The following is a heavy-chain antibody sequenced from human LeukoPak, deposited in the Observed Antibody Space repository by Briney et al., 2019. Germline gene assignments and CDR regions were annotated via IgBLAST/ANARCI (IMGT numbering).Heavy chain of an antibody. CDR3: ARDLCSTTSCFDY. CDR2: HFASNK. V-gene: IGHV3-33*01. CDR1: GFIFSSYG. J-gene: IGHJ4*02. D-gene: IGHD2-2*01. Sequence: GGSLRLSWVTSGFIFSSYGIHWVSQAPGKGLEWVAWHFASNKYYAESVRGRFTMSRDNSKSTLYLQMDSLRVEDTAVYYCARDLCSTTSCFDYWGQGTLVSVSS.